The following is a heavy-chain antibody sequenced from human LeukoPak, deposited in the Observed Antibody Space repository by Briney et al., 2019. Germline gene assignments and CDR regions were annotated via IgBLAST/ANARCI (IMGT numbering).Heavy chain of an antibody. D-gene: IGHD3-10*01. CDR1: GGTFSSYA. CDR3: ARASMVRGVALNWFDP. CDR2: IIPIFGTA. Sequence: SVKVSCKASGGTFSSYAIRWVRQAPGQGLEWMGGIIPIFGTANYAQKFQGRVTITTDESTSTAYMELSSLRSEDTAVYYCARASMVRGVALNWFDPWGQGTLVTVSS. V-gene: IGHV1-69*05. J-gene: IGHJ5*02.